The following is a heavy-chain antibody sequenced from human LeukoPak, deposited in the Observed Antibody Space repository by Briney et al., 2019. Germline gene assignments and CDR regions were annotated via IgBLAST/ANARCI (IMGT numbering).Heavy chain of an antibody. CDR2: ISYDGSNK. CDR1: GFTFSNYG. J-gene: IGHJ3*02. Sequence: SGGSLRLSCAASGFTFSNYGMHWVRQAPGKGLEWVVVISYDGSNKYYADSVKGRFTISRDTSKNTLYLQMNSLRAEDTAVYYCANGYYYGSGSYYKEAFDIWCEGAMVTVSS. D-gene: IGHD3-10*01. CDR3: ANGYYYGSGSYYKEAFDI. V-gene: IGHV3-30*18.